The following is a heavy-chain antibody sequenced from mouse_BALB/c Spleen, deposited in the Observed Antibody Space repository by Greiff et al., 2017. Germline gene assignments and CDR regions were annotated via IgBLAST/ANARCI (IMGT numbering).Heavy chain of an antibody. CDR1: GFTFSSYG. V-gene: IGHV5-6*02. Sequence: DVKLVESGGDLVKPGGSLKLSCAASGFTFSSYGMSWVRQTPDKRLEWVATISSGGSYTYYPDSVKGRFTISRDNAKNTLYLQMSSLKSEDTAMYYCARQSTTATFDYWGQGTTLTVSS. CDR3: ARQSTTATFDY. CDR2: ISSGGSYT. D-gene: IGHD1-2*01. J-gene: IGHJ2*01.